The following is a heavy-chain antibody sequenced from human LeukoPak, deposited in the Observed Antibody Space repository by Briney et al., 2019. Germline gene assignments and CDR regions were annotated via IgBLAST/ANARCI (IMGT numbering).Heavy chain of an antibody. J-gene: IGHJ4*02. CDR3: ARMGGYPGGYYRRWYFDY. CDR2: IYTSGST. Sequence: PSETLSLTCTVSGGSISSGSYYWSWIRQPAGKGLEWIGRIYTSGSTNYNPSLKSRVTISVDTSKNQFSLKLSSVTAADTAVYYCARMGGYPGGYYRRWYFDYWGQGTLVTVSS. CDR1: GGSISSGSYY. V-gene: IGHV4-61*02. D-gene: IGHD3-3*01.